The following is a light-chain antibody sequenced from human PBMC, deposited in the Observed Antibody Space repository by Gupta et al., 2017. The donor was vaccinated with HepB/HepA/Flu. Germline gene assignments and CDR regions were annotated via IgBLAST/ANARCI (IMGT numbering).Light chain of an antibody. CDR3: CAYAGGGTYV. CDR1: SSDVGNFNL. V-gene: IGLV2-23*02. CDR2: DVT. Sequence: QSALTQPASVSGSPGPSITISCTGTSSDVGNFNLVSWYQQYPGKAPNLIIYDVTKRPSGVSTRFSGSKSDNTATLTISGRRHEDEADYYGCAYAGGGTYVFRTGTKVTVL. J-gene: IGLJ1*01.